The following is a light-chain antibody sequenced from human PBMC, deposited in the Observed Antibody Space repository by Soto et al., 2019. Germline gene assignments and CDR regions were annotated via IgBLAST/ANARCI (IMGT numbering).Light chain of an antibody. J-gene: IGKJ5*01. Sequence: DIVMTQSPLSLPVTPGEPASISCRSSQSLLHTNGYNYLDWYLQKPGQSPQLLIDLASHRASGVPDRFSVSGSGTDFTLKIISVEAEDVGVYYCMQARHNPITFGKGTRLVIK. V-gene: IGKV2-28*01. CDR1: QSLLHTNGYNY. CDR2: LAS. CDR3: MQARHNPIT.